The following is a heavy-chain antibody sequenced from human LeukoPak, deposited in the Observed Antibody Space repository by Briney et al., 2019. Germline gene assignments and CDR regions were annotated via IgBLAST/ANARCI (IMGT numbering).Heavy chain of an antibody. D-gene: IGHD2-8*01. CDR3: ARDGPAGYCTNGVCSYYYYYMDV. V-gene: IGHV3-21*01. CDR1: GFTFSSYS. Sequence: GGSLRLSCEASGFTFSSYSMNWVRQAPGKGLEWVSSISSSSSYIYYADSVKGRFTISRDNDKNSLYLQMNSLRAEDTAVYYCARDGPAGYCTNGVCSYYYYYMDVWGKGTTVTVSS. J-gene: IGHJ6*03. CDR2: ISSSSSYI.